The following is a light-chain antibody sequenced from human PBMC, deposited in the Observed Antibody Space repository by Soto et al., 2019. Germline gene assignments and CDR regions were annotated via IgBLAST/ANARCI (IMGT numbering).Light chain of an antibody. Sequence: DIVMTQFPDFLAVSLGERATINCKSSQSVLYSSNNKNYLAWYQQKPGQPPKLLIFWASIRQSVVPDRFSGSGSGAAFTLTISRLQAEDAAVYYCQQYSITPFTFGGGTKVDIK. CDR2: WAS. CDR1: QSVLYSSNNKNY. V-gene: IGKV4-1*01. CDR3: QQYSITPFT. J-gene: IGKJ4*01.